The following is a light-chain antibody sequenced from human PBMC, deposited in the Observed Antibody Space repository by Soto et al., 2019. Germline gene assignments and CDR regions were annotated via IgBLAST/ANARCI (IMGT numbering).Light chain of an antibody. V-gene: IGKV3-15*01. Sequence: EIVMTQSPATLSVSPGERATLSCRASQSVSSNLAWYQQKPGQAPRLLICGASTRATGIPARFSGSGSGTEFTLTISSLQSEDFAVYYCQQYNNWSWTFGQGTKVEIK. CDR1: QSVSSN. CDR2: GAS. J-gene: IGKJ1*01. CDR3: QQYNNWSWT.